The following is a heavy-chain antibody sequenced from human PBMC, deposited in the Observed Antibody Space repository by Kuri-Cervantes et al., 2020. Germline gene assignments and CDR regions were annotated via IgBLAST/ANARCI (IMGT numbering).Heavy chain of an antibody. CDR1: GFTFDDYA. J-gene: IGHJ6*02. V-gene: IGHV3-9*01. Sequence: GGSLRLSCAASGFTFDDYAMHWVRQAPGKGLEWVSGISWNSGSIGYADSVKGRFTISRDNAKNSLYLQMNSLRAEDTALYYCAKEAVAGTSYHYGMDVWGQGTTVTVSS. CDR3: AKEAVAGTSYHYGMDV. D-gene: IGHD6-19*01. CDR2: ISWNSGSI.